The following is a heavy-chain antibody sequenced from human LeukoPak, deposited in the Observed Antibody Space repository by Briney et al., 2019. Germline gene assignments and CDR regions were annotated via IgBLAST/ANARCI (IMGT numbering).Heavy chain of an antibody. Sequence: GASVKVSCKASGGTFSIYAISWVRQAPGQGLEWMGGIIPIFGTANYAQRFQGRVTITADKSTSTAYMELSSLRSEDTAVYYCAIERYYYGSGSYYPLSFDYWGQGTLVTVSS. V-gene: IGHV1-69*06. D-gene: IGHD3-10*01. CDR3: AIERYYYGSGSYYPLSFDY. J-gene: IGHJ4*02. CDR1: GGTFSIYA. CDR2: IIPIFGTA.